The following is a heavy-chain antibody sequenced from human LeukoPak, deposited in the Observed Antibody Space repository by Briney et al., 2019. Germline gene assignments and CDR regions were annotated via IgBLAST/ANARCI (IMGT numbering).Heavy chain of an antibody. D-gene: IGHD6-13*01. CDR3: AREYSTSIRFDP. J-gene: IGHJ5*02. CDR1: GFTVSSNY. Sequence: PGGSLRLSCAASGFTVSSNYMSWVRQAPGKGLEWVSVLYSGGSTYYADSVKGRFTISRDNSKNTLYLQMNTLRAEDTAVYYCAREYSTSIRFDPWGQGTLVTVSS. CDR2: LYSGGST. V-gene: IGHV3-66*01.